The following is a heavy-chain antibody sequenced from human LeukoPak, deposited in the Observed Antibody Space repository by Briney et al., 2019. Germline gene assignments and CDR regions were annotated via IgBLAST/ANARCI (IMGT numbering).Heavy chain of an antibody. D-gene: IGHD3-22*01. CDR2: INPNSGGT. Sequence: ASVKVSCKASGYTFTSYGISWVRQAPGQGLEWMGWINPNSGGTNYAQKFQGRVTMTRDTSISTAYMELSRLRSDDTAVYYCARAGTYYYDVYDAFDIWGQGTMVTVSS. CDR3: ARAGTYYYDVYDAFDI. V-gene: IGHV1-2*02. CDR1: GYTFTSYG. J-gene: IGHJ3*02.